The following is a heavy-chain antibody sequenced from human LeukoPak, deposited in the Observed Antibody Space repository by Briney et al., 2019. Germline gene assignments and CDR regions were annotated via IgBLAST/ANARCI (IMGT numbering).Heavy chain of an antibody. CDR2: IYYSGTT. CDR1: GGSISSGGFY. D-gene: IGHD5-18*01. Sequence: SETLSLTCTVSGGSISSGGFYWSWIRQHPGKGLEWLGHIYYSGTTYYNPSLKGRVTFSVDTSKNQFSLKLNPVTAADTALYYCARGTTDGYSYGRFDYWGQGTLVTVSS. CDR3: ARGTTDGYSYGRFDY. V-gene: IGHV4-31*03. J-gene: IGHJ4*02.